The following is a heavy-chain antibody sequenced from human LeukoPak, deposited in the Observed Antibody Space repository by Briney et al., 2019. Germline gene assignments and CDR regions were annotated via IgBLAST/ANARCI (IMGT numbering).Heavy chain of an antibody. Sequence: GRSLRLSCAASGFTFSSYGMHWVRQAPGKGLEWVAVISYDGSNKYYADSVKGRFTISRDNSKNTLYLQMNSLRAEDTAVYCCAKTIQRRDGYNYFDYWGQGTLVTVSS. CDR1: GFTFSSYG. D-gene: IGHD5-24*01. CDR3: AKTIQRRDGYNYFDY. V-gene: IGHV3-30*18. CDR2: ISYDGSNK. J-gene: IGHJ4*02.